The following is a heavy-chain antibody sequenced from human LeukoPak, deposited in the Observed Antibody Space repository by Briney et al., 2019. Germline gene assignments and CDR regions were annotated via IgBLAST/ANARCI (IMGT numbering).Heavy chain of an antibody. CDR3: ERVGYCSGGSCYSDWIDS. Sequence: SVKVSCKASGGTFSSYAISWVRQAPGQGLEWMGRIIPIFGIANYAQKFQGRVTITADKSTSTAYMELSSLRSEDTAVYYCERVGYCSGGSCYSDWIDSWGQGTLVTVSS. D-gene: IGHD2-15*01. CDR2: IIPIFGIA. J-gene: IGHJ5*01. CDR1: GGTFSSYA. V-gene: IGHV1-69*04.